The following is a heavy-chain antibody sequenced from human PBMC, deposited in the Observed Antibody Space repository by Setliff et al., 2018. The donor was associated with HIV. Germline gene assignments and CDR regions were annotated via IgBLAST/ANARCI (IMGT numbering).Heavy chain of an antibody. CDR3: ARDGRYSFGYNWFDP. J-gene: IGHJ5*02. CDR2: IYGSGST. Sequence: PSETLSLTCAVSGDSIGTYSWHWLRQPPGKGLEWIGYIYGSGSTGYSPSLTSRVTMSTDTPNNRFALKLTSVTAADTAVYYCARDGRYSFGYNWFDPWGQGTLVTVSS. D-gene: IGHD5-18*01. CDR1: GDSIGTYS. V-gene: IGHV4-4*09.